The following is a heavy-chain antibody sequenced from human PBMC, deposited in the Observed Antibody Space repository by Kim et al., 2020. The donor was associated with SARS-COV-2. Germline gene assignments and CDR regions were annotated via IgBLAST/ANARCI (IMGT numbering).Heavy chain of an antibody. V-gene: IGHV3-30*04. CDR2: ISYDGSNK. D-gene: IGHD6-6*01. Sequence: GGSLRLSCAASGFTFSSYAMHWVRQAPGKGLEWVAVISYDGSNKYYADSVKGRFTISRDNSKNTLYLQMNSLRAEDTAVYYCARDWDEFEHSSSRGGEGFDYWAREPWSPSPQ. CDR3: ARDWDEFEHSSSRGGEGFDY. CDR1: GFTFSSYA. J-gene: IGHJ4*02.